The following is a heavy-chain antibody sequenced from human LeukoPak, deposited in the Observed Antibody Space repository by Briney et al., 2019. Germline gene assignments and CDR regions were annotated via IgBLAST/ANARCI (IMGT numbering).Heavy chain of an antibody. J-gene: IGHJ4*02. CDR3: ARGRGEYCSSTSCSSLDY. CDR1: GGSISSYY. V-gene: IGHV4-59*12. CDR2: IYYSGST. Sequence: PSETLSLTCTVSGGSISSYYWSWIRQPPGKGLEWIGYIYYSGSTNYNPSLKSRVTISVDTSKNQFSLKLSSVTAADTAVYYCARGRGEYCSSTSCSSLDYWGQGTLVTVSS. D-gene: IGHD2-2*01.